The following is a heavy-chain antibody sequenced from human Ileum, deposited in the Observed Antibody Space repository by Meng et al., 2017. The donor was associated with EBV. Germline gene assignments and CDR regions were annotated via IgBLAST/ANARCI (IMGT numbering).Heavy chain of an antibody. Sequence: QGRLQGSGPEMVRPSETLSLTCRVSGCSVSSDKYYWTWIRQPPGKGLEWIGYIFFNGNANYNPSLESRVTLSVDTSKNQFSLELSSVTAADTAIYYCARDHSDFGVSEGLAWGQGTLVTVSS. J-gene: IGHJ5*02. CDR2: IFFNGNA. CDR1: GCSVSSDKYY. V-gene: IGHV4-61*01. D-gene: IGHD3-10*01. CDR3: ARDHSDFGVSEGLA.